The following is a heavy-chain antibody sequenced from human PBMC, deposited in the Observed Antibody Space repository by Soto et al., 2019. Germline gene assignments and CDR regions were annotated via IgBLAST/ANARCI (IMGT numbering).Heavy chain of an antibody. CDR3: ATNLLAVAATGY. V-gene: IGHV5-51*01. D-gene: IGHD6-19*01. Sequence: GESLKISCNGSGYSFTIYCIGWVLQMPGKGLEWMWIIYPGDSDTIYSPSFQGQVTISADKSISTAYLQWSSLKASDTAMYYCATNLLAVAATGYWGQGTLVTVSS. CDR1: GYSFTIYC. J-gene: IGHJ4*02. CDR2: IYPGDSDT.